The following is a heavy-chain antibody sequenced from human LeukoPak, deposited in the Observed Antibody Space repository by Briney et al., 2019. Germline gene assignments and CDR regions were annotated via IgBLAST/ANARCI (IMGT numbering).Heavy chain of an antibody. Sequence: GGSLRLSCAASGFTFSSYGMHWVRQAPGKGLEWVAVIWYDGSNKYYADSVKGRFTISRDNSKNTLYLQMNSLRAEDTAVYYCAEVYDSSGYWSQIDYWGQGTLVTVSS. CDR2: IWYDGSNK. J-gene: IGHJ4*02. V-gene: IGHV3-33*06. CDR3: AEVYDSSGYWSQIDY. D-gene: IGHD3-22*01. CDR1: GFTFSSYG.